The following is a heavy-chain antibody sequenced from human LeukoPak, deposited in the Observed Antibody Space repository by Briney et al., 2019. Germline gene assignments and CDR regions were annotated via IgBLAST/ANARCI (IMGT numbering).Heavy chain of an antibody. V-gene: IGHV3-74*01. Sequence: PGGSLRLSCAAPGSTLSSYWMHWVRQTPGKGLVWVSRINSDGSSTYYADSVKSRFTISRDNAKNTLYLQMNSLRAEDTAVYYCARRDYFDYRGQGTLVTVSS. CDR1: GSTLSSYW. J-gene: IGHJ4*02. CDR2: INSDGSST. CDR3: ARRDYFDY.